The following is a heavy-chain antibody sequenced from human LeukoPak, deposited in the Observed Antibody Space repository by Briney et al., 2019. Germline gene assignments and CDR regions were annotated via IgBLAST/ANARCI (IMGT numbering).Heavy chain of an antibody. CDR3: ARVVWFGETIDY. CDR1: GFTFSSYS. J-gene: IGHJ4*02. D-gene: IGHD3-10*01. V-gene: IGHV3-21*04. Sequence: GGSLRLSCAASGFTFSSYSMNWVRQAPGKGLEWVSSISSSSSYIYYADSVKGRFTISRDNAKNSLYVQMNSLRAQTTAVYDCARVVWFGETIDYWGQGTLVTVSS. CDR2: ISSSSSYI.